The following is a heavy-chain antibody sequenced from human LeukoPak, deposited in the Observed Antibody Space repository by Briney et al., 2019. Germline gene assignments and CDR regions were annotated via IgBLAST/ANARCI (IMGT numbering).Heavy chain of an antibody. J-gene: IGHJ4*02. CDR3: ARAGGGFGELLLIDY. CDR2: IYYSGST. D-gene: IGHD3-10*01. Sequence: SETLSLTCTVSGGSISSYYWGWIRQPPGKGLEWIGSIYYSGSTYYNPSLKSRVTISVDTSKNQFSLKLSSVTAADTAVYYCARAGGGFGELLLIDYWGQGTLVTVSS. V-gene: IGHV4-39*07. CDR1: GGSISSYY.